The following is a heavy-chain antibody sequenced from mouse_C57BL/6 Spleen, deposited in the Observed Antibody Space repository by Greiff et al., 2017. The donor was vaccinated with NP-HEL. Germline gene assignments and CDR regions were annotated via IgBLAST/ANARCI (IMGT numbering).Heavy chain of an antibody. Sequence: VQLQQSVAELVRPGASVKLSCTASGFNIKNTYMHWVKQRPEQGLEWIGRIDPANGNTKYAPKFQGKATITADTSSNTAYLQLSSLASEDTAIYYCHYCSSLNWSWFAYWGQGTLVTVSA. CDR3: HYCSSLNWSWFAY. V-gene: IGHV14-3*01. CDR1: GFNIKNTY. D-gene: IGHD1-1*01. J-gene: IGHJ3*01. CDR2: IDPANGNT.